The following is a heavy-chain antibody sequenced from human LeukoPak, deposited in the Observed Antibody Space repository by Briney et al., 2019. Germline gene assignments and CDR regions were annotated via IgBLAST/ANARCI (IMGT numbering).Heavy chain of an antibody. J-gene: IGHJ4*02. CDR3: ARSGL. CDR2: ISSSSSTI. Sequence: PGGSLRLSCAASGFTFSGDYMSWIRQAPGEGLEWVSYISSSSSTIYYADSVKGRFTISRDNAKNSLYLQMNSLKAEDTAVYYCARSGLWGQGTLVTVSS. CDR1: GFTFSGDY. V-gene: IGHV3-11*04. D-gene: IGHD2-8*02.